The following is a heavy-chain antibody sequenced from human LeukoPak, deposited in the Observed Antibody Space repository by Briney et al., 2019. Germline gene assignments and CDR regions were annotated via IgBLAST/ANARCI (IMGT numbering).Heavy chain of an antibody. V-gene: IGHV3-23*01. CDR3: AKEVPSRLVVPAARSNYFDY. CDR2: ISGSGGST. CDR1: GFTFSSYA. D-gene: IGHD2-2*01. J-gene: IGHJ4*02. Sequence: GGSLRLSCAASGFTFSSYAMSCVRQAPGKGLEWVSAISGSGGSTYYADSVKGRFTISRDNSKNTLYLQMNSLRAEYTAVYYCAKEVPSRLVVPAARSNYFDYWGQGTLVTVSS.